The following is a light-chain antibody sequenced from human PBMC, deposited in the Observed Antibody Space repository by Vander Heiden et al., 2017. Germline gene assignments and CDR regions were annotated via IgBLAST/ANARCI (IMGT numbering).Light chain of an antibody. CDR3: QVWDSSSDRYV. CDR1: NIGSKS. CDR2: DDS. V-gene: IGLV3-21*02. J-gene: IGLJ1*01. Sequence: SYVLTQPPSVSVAPGQTARITCGGNNIGSKSVHWYQQKPGQAPVLVVYDDSDRPSGIPKRFSGSNSGNTATLTISRVEAGDEADYYCQVWDSSSDRYVFGTGTKVTVL.